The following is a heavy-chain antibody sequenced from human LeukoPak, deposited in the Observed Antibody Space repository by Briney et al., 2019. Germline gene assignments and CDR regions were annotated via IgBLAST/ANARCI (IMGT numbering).Heavy chain of an antibody. D-gene: IGHD6-19*01. CDR2: INHSGST. CDR1: GGSSSGYY. Sequence: SETLSLTCAVYGGSSSGYYWSWIRQPPGKGLEWIGEINHSGSTNYNPSLKSRVTISVDTSKNQFSLKLSSVTAADTAVYYCARGRIAVAGTRVMDVWGKGTTITVSS. V-gene: IGHV4-34*01. J-gene: IGHJ6*03. CDR3: ARGRIAVAGTRVMDV.